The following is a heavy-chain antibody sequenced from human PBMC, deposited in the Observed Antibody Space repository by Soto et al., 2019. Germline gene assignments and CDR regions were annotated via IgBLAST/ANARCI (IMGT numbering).Heavy chain of an antibody. CDR3: ARGTKYCSSTSCYYYYYYMDV. D-gene: IGHD2-2*01. V-gene: IGHV1-69*02. J-gene: IGHJ6*03. CDR2: IIPILGIA. Sequence: QVQLVQSGAEVKKPGSSVKVSCKASGGTFSSYTISWVRQAPGQGLEWMGRIIPILGIANYAQKFQGRVKITADKSTSTAYMELSSLRSEDTAVYYCARGTKYCSSTSCYYYYYYMDVWGKGTTVTVSS. CDR1: GGTFSSYT.